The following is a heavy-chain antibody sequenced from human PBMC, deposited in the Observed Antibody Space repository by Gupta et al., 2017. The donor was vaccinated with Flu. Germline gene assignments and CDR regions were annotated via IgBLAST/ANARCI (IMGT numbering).Heavy chain of an antibody. Sequence: EVQLVESGGGLVKPGGSLRLSCAASGFTFSSYSMNWVRQAPGKGLEWVSSISSSSSYIYYADSVKGRFTISRDNAKNSLYLQMNSLRAEDTAVYYCARIERDIVVVPAAIGMDVWGQGTTVTVSS. D-gene: IGHD2-2*01. CDR2: ISSSSSYI. J-gene: IGHJ6*02. V-gene: IGHV3-21*01. CDR3: ARIERDIVVVPAAIGMDV. CDR1: GFTFSSYS.